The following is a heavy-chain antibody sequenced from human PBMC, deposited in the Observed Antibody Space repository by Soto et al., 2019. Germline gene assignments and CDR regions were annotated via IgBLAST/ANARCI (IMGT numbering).Heavy chain of an antibody. CDR3: ADPVPADSHYDNYDMDV. J-gene: IGHJ6*02. CDR2: ISASGDTT. CDR1: GFTFTWYS. Sequence: EVQLLESGGGLIPPGGSLRLSCAASGFTFTWYSMSWVRQAPGKGLEWVSHISASGDTTYYADSVKGRFTISRDNSKNTLYLQMNSLRADDTALYYCADPVPADSHYDNYDMDVWGQGTTVTVSS. D-gene: IGHD2-2*01. V-gene: IGHV3-23*01.